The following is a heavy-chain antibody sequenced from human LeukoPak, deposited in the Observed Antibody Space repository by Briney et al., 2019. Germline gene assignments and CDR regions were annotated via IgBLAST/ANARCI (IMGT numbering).Heavy chain of an antibody. D-gene: IGHD5-12*01. CDR2: IRNGRIT. CDR3: TWMATIFTVDY. V-gene: IGHV3-15*01. CDR1: GLTFSDAW. Sequence: GGSLRLSCVLSGLTFSDAWMSWVRQAPGKGLEWVGRIRNGRITDYAAPVQGRFSISRDNSKNTFYLQMNSLRTEDAGMYFCTWMATIFTVDYWGQGTLVTVSS. J-gene: IGHJ4*02.